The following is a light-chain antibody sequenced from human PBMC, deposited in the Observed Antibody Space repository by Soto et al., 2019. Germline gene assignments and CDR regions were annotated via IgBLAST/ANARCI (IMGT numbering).Light chain of an antibody. CDR2: EVS. CDR1: SSDVGSYNL. V-gene: IGLV2-23*02. J-gene: IGLJ3*02. Sequence: QSALTQPASVSGSPGQSITISCTGTSSDVGSYNLVSWYQQHPGKAPKLMIYEVSKRPSGVSNRFSGSKSGNTASLTISGLRAGGGANYYCSSYEGSRGVLGGGTQLTV. CDR3: SSYEGSRGV.